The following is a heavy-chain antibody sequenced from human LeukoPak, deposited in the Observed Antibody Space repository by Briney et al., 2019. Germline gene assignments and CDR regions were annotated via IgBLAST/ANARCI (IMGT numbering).Heavy chain of an antibody. Sequence: GGSLRLSCAASGFTFSSYTMNWVRQAPGKGLEWVAVIWYDGSNKYYADSVKGRFTVSRDNSKNTVYLQMNSLRAEDTAVYYCARDPGDYVGNDAFDIWGQGTMVTVSS. J-gene: IGHJ3*02. D-gene: IGHD4-17*01. CDR1: GFTFSSYT. CDR3: ARDPGDYVGNDAFDI. CDR2: IWYDGSNK. V-gene: IGHV3-33*08.